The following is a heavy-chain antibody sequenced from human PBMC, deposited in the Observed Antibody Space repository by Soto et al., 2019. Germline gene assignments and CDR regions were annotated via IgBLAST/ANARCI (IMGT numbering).Heavy chain of an antibody. CDR1: GGSFTDYS. V-gene: IGHV4-34*01. J-gene: IGHJ5*02. CDR2: INDSGST. CDR3: AREQYCSSTGCYANWFDP. D-gene: IGHD2-2*01. Sequence: QVQLQQWGAGLLKPSETLSLTCAVYGGSFTDYSWSWIRQRPGQGLEWVWEINDSGSTNYNPSLNTRATIPVDTSKNQFSLKLSSVTAADAAVYYCAREQYCSSTGCYANWFDPWGQGTLVTVSS.